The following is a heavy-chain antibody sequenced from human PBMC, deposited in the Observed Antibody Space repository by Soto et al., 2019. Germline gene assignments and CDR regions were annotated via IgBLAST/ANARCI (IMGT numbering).Heavy chain of an antibody. CDR1: GYTFTSYA. CDR2: INAGNGNT. J-gene: IGHJ5*02. V-gene: IGHV1-3*01. Sequence: ASVKVSCKASGYTFTSYAMHWVRQAPGQRLEWMGWINAGNGNTKYSQKFQDRVTITRDTSASTAYMELSSLRSEDTAVYYCARGLACSGGSCYFGGNWFDPWGQGTLVTVSS. CDR3: ARGLACSGGSCYFGGNWFDP. D-gene: IGHD2-15*01.